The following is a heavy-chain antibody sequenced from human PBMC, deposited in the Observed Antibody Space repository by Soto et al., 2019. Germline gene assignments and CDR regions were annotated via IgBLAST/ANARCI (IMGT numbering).Heavy chain of an antibody. CDR1: GFTFSSHW. D-gene: IGHD3-10*01. V-gene: IGHV3-74*01. Sequence: EVQLVESGGGLVQPGGSLRLSCAASGFTFSSHWIPWVRQAPGKGLVWVSRINSGGDITDYADSVKGRFTISRDNAKNTMYRQMNGHTAEYTAAYHCVRGASVYYYVDSWGQGTLVTVSS. CDR2: INSGGDIT. CDR3: VRGASVYYYVDS. J-gene: IGHJ4*02.